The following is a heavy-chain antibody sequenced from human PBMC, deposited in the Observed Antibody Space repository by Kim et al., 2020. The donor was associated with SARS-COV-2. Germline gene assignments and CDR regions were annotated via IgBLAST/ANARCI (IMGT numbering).Heavy chain of an antibody. V-gene: IGHV3-43*01. J-gene: IGHJ3*02. CDR2: ISWDGGST. D-gene: IGHD4-17*01. CDR1: GFTFDDYT. CDR3: AKDRSRGTTVTAFAAFDI. Sequence: GALRLSCAASGFTFDDYTMHWVRQAPGKGLEWVSLISWDGGSTYYADSVKGRFTISRDNSKNSLYLQMNSLRTEDTALYYCAKDRSRGTTVTAFAAFDIWGQGTMVTVSS.